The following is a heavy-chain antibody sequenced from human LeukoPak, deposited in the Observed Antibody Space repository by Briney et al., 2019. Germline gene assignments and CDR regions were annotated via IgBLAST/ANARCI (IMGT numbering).Heavy chain of an antibody. D-gene: IGHD2-15*01. CDR2: ISGNGGYT. J-gene: IGHJ4*02. V-gene: IGHV3-23*01. Sequence: GGSLRLSCAASGFTFSSYAMRWVRQAPGKGLEWVSSISGNGGYTYHADSVKGRFTISRDNSKNTLYMQMNSLRAEDTAVYFCAKGNNGCYDSWGQGTLVTVSS. CDR3: AKGNNGCYDS. CDR1: GFTFSSYA.